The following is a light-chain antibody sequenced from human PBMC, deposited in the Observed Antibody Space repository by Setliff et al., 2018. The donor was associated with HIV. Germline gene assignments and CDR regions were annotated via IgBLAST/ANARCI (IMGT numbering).Light chain of an antibody. V-gene: IGLV2-14*03. Sequence: QSALGQPDSVSGSLGQSITISCAGTSTDVGGHNYVSWYQQHPGKAPKLIIYDVNNRPSGISNRFSGPKSGNTASLTISGLQAEDETDYYCTSYTGNTRLFGTGTKVTVL. J-gene: IGLJ1*01. CDR1: STDVGGHNY. CDR3: TSYTGNTRL. CDR2: DVN.